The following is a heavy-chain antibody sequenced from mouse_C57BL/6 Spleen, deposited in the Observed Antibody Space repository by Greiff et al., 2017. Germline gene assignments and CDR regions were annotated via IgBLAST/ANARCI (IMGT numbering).Heavy chain of an antibody. CDR2: IYPRDGST. D-gene: IGHD2-10*01. CDR1: GYTFTSYD. V-gene: IGHV1-85*01. CDR3: ARPYYGNYVYAMDY. Sequence: QVQLQQSGPELVKPGASVKLSCKASGYTFTSYDINWVKQRPGQGLEWIGWIYPRDGSTKYNEKFKGKATLTVDTSSSTAYMDLHSLTSEDSAVYFCARPYYGNYVYAMDYWGQGNSVTVAS. J-gene: IGHJ4*01.